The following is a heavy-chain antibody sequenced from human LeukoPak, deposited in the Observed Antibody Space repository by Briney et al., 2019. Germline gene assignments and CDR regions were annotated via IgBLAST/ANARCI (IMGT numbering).Heavy chain of an antibody. Sequence: SETLSLTCTVSGGSISSYYWSWIRQPPGKGLXXXXXXXXXGSTNSIPSLNSRFTTSVDTSKNQFSLKLSSVTAADTAVYYCARGHRDRDYYGSGSYYIGYWGQGTLVTVSS. CDR2: XXXXGST. J-gene: IGHJ4*02. D-gene: IGHD3-10*01. CDR3: ARGHRDRDYYGSGSYYIGY. V-gene: IGHV4-59*01. CDR1: GGSISSYY.